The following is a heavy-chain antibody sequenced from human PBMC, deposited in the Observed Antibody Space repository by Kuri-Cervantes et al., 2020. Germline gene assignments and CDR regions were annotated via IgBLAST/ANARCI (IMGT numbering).Heavy chain of an antibody. CDR1: GFTFSSYA. V-gene: IGHV3-30-3*01. Sequence: LSLTCAASGFTFSSYAMHWVRQAPGKGLEWVAVISYDGSNKYYADSVKGRFTISRDNSKNTLYLQTNSLRAEDTAVYYCARERGYCGGDCYLLELYGMDVWGQGTTVTVSS. CDR3: ARERGYCGGDCYLLELYGMDV. CDR2: ISYDGSNK. D-gene: IGHD2-21*02. J-gene: IGHJ6*02.